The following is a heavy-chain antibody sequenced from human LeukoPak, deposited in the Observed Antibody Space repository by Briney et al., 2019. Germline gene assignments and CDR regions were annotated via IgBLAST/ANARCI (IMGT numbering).Heavy chain of an antibody. CDR3: ARDLSRITMVRGVNGMDV. Sequence: ASVKVSCKASGYTFTSYAMHWVRQAPGQRLEWMGWINAGNGNTKYSQKFQGRVTITRDTSASTAYMELSSLRSEDTAVYYCARDLSRITMVRGVNGMDVWGKGTTVTVSS. D-gene: IGHD3-10*01. CDR2: INAGNGNT. J-gene: IGHJ6*04. V-gene: IGHV1-3*01. CDR1: GYTFTSYA.